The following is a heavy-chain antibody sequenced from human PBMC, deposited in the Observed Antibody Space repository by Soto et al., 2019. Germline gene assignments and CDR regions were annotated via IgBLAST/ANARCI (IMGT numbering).Heavy chain of an antibody. J-gene: IGHJ4*02. Sequence: SVKVSCKASGYTFTSYAISWVRQAPGQGLEWMGGIIPIFGTANYAQKFQGRVTITADESTSTAYMELSSLRSEDTAVYYCASTVYYYDSSGYYFFDYWGQGTLVTVSS. CDR3: ASTVYYYDSSGYYFFDY. D-gene: IGHD3-22*01. V-gene: IGHV1-69*13. CDR2: IIPIFGTA. CDR1: GYTFTSYA.